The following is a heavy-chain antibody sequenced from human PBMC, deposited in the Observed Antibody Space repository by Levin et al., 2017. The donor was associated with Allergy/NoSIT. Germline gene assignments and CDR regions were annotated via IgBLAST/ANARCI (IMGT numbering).Heavy chain of an antibody. D-gene: IGHD2-2*01. CDR2: VYYSGSN. CDR1: GDSIKNGDYY. V-gene: IGHV4-61*08. J-gene: IGHJ5*01. CDR3: ARNASRRGWFDS. Sequence: SETLSLTCTVTGDSIKNGDYYWSWIRQSPGKGLEWIGYVYYSGSNIYNPSLKSRVSISIDTYRKQFSLKLSSLTAADTAIYYCARNASRRGWFDSRGQGTTVIVSS.